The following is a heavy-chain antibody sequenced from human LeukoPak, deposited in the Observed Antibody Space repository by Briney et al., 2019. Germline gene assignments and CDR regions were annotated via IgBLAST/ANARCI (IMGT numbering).Heavy chain of an antibody. V-gene: IGHV1-69*06. CDR1: GGTFSSYD. D-gene: IGHD2-21*01. Sequence: ASVKVSCKASGGTFSSYDISWVRQAPGQGLEWMGGIMPMFGKANYAQKFQGRVTTTADKATSTAYMELSSLRSEDTAVYFCARDRDHLLDYWGQGTLVTVSS. CDR2: IMPMFGKA. CDR3: ARDRDHLLDY. J-gene: IGHJ4*02.